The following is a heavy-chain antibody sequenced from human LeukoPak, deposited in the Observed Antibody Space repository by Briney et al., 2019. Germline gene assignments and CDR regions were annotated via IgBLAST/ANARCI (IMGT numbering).Heavy chain of an antibody. Sequence: PSETLSLTCTVSGGFISSYYWSWIRQPPGKGLEWIGYIYYSGSTNYNPSLKSRVTISVDTSKNQFSLKLSSVTAADTAVYYCARYYVDSSGYYYELDYWGQGTLVTVSS. CDR3: ARYYVDSSGYYYELDY. J-gene: IGHJ4*02. V-gene: IGHV4-59*01. D-gene: IGHD3-22*01. CDR2: IYYSGST. CDR1: GGFISSYY.